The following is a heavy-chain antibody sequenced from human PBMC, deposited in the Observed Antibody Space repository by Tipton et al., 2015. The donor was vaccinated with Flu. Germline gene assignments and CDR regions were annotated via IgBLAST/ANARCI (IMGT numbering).Heavy chain of an antibody. D-gene: IGHD5-24*01. CDR3: AKEMATIKDDSDAFDI. V-gene: IGHV4-39*07. Sequence: TLSLTCTVSGGSISSSSYYWGWIRQPPGKGLEWIGEINHSGSTNYNPSLKSRVTISVDTSKNQFSLKLSSVTAADTAVYYCAKEMATIKDDSDAFDIWGQGTMVTVSS. CDR2: INHSGST. CDR1: GGSISSSSYY. J-gene: IGHJ3*02.